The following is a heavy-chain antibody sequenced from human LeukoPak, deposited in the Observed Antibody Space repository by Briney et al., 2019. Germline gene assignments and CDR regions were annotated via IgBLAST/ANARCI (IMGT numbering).Heavy chain of an antibody. CDR3: AREYSTIDC. V-gene: IGHV3-74*01. Sequence: PGGSLRLSCAVSGFTFSHYWMRWVRQAPGKGLVWVSRINSDGSTTGYADSVKGRFTISRDNAKNTLYLQMNSLRAEDTAVYYCAREYSTIDCWGRGTLVTVSS. D-gene: IGHD5/OR15-5a*01. CDR2: INSDGSTT. CDR1: GFTFSHYW. J-gene: IGHJ4*02.